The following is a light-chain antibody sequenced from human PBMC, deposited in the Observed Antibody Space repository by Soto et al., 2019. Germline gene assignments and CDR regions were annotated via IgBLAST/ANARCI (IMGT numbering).Light chain of an antibody. Sequence: DFQMTQSPSTLSASVGDSVTITCRASQSIHTWLAWYQQKPGRTPKLLIYKASVLESGVPSRFSGSGSGTEFTLTISSLQPDDFATYYCQQYNSHPYTFGRGTKLQI. J-gene: IGKJ2*01. CDR3: QQYNSHPYT. CDR1: QSIHTW. CDR2: KAS. V-gene: IGKV1-5*03.